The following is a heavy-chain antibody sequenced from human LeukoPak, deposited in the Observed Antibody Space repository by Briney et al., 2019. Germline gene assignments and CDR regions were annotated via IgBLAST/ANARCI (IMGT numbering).Heavy chain of an antibody. Sequence: PGGSLRLSCAASGFTFSTYWMHWVRQAPGEGPVWVSRINPDGSTTTYADSVKGRFTISRDNAKNTLYLQMNSLRAEDTAVYYCARFQEQQQLVLFDYWGQGTLVTVSS. J-gene: IGHJ4*02. D-gene: IGHD6-13*01. V-gene: IGHV3-74*01. CDR1: GFTFSTYW. CDR2: INPDGSTT. CDR3: ARFQEQQQLVLFDY.